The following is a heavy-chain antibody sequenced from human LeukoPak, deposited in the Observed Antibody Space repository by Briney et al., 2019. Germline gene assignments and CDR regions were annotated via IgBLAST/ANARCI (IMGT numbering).Heavy chain of an antibody. CDR3: ARARYSSGWYPSTNY. V-gene: IGHV1-69*04. J-gene: IGHJ4*02. D-gene: IGHD6-19*01. CDR1: GGTFSSYA. CDR2: IIPILGIA. Sequence: SVKVSCKASGGTFSSYAISWVRQAPGQGLEWMGRIIPILGIANYAQKFQDRVTITADKSTSTAYMELSSLRSEDTAVYYCARARYSSGWYPSTNYWGQGTLVTVS.